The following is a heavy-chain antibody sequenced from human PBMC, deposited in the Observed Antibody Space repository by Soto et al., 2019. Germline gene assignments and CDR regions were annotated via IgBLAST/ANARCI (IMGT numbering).Heavy chain of an antibody. J-gene: IGHJ2*01. CDR3: ARDRDYYDSSGPLWYFDL. CDR2: IYYSGST. V-gene: IGHV4-30-4*01. Sequence: TSETLSVTCTFSGGSISCGDYYWSWIRQPPGKGLEWIGYIYYSGSTYYNPSLKSRVTISVDTSKNQFSLKLSSVTAADTAVYYCARDRDYYDSSGPLWYFDLWGRGTLVTVSS. CDR1: GGSISCGDYY. D-gene: IGHD3-22*01.